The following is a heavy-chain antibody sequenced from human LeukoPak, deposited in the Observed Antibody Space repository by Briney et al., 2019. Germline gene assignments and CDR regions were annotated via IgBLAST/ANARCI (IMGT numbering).Heavy chain of an antibody. V-gene: IGHV3-21*01. Sequence: GGSLRLSCAASGFTFSNYRMNWVRQAPGKGLEWVSSISSSSIYIYYADSLKGRFTISRDNAKNSLYLQMNSLRVEDTAVYYCVRTASRIFGMQWGQGTLVIVSS. CDR1: GFTFSNYR. J-gene: IGHJ4*02. D-gene: IGHD3-3*01. CDR3: VRTASRIFGMQ. CDR2: ISSSSIYI.